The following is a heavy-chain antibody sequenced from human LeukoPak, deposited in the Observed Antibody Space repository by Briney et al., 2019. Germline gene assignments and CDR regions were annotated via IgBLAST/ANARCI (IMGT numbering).Heavy chain of an antibody. J-gene: IGHJ4*02. CDR1: GYTFTGYY. CDR3: ARGGSYYVSYFDY. V-gene: IGHV1-2*06. Sequence: ASVKVSCKASGYTFTGYYMHWVRQAPGQGLEWMGRINPNSGGTNYAQKFQGRVTMTRDTSISTAYKELSRLRSDDTAVYYCARGGSYYVSYFDYWGQGTLVTVSS. D-gene: IGHD1-26*01. CDR2: INPNSGGT.